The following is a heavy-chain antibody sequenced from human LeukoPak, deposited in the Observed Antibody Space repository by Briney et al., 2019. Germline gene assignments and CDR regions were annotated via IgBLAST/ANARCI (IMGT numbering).Heavy chain of an antibody. CDR3: ARRIGGDLDY. CDR1: GFTFSNFL. Sequence: GGSLRLSCAASGFTFSNFLMHWVRQAPGKGLEWVAVISYDGSDKNYGDSVKGRFTISRDNSKNTLYLQMDSLRTEDTAVYYCARRIGGDLDYWGQGTLVTVSS. D-gene: IGHD2-21*02. CDR2: ISYDGSDK. J-gene: IGHJ4*02. V-gene: IGHV3-30-3*01.